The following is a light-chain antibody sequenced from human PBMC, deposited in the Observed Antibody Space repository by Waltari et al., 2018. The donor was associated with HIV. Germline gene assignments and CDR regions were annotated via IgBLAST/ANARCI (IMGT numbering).Light chain of an antibody. J-gene: IGLJ1*01. CDR3: SSYAGNHNHV. CDR1: SSEVGGYNS. V-gene: IGLV2-8*01. CDR2: EVS. Sequence: QSALIQPPSASASPGQSVTIPCTGTSSEVGGYNSVSWYQQHPGKAPKLMIYEVSKWPSGVPDRFSGSKSGNTASLTVSGLQAEDEAEYYCSSYAGNHNHVFGSGTKLTVL.